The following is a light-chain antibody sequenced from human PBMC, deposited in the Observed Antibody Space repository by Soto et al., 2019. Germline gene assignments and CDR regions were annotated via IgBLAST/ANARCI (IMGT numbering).Light chain of an antibody. CDR3: QQYGSSVKT. V-gene: IGKV3-20*01. CDR1: QSVSSNY. J-gene: IGKJ1*01. CDR2: GAS. Sequence: EIVLTQSPVTLSLSPGERATLSCRASQSVSSNYLAWYQQKPGQAPSLLIFGASNRATDIPDRFSGSGSGTDFTLTISRLEPEDFAVYFCQQYGSSVKTFGQGTKVDIK.